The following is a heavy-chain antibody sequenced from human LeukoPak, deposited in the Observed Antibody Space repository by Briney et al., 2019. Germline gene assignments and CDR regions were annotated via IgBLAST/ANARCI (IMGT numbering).Heavy chain of an antibody. D-gene: IGHD3-10*01. CDR2: LSSGGVST. CDR3: ARDLGSSGSYLAWFDP. Sequence: GGSLRLSCVVSGFTFSSYGMSWVRQAPGKGLEWVSALSSGGVSTYYADSVKGRFTISRDNSKNTLYLQMNSLRAEDTAVYYCARDLGSSGSYLAWFDPWGQGTLVTVSS. CDR1: GFTFSSYG. J-gene: IGHJ5*02. V-gene: IGHV3-23*01.